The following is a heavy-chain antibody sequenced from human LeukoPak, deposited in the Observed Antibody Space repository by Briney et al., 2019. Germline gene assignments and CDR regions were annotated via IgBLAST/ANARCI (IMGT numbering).Heavy chain of an antibody. V-gene: IGHV4-31*03. CDR3: ARDSDRFDY. Sequence: SETLSLTCTVSGYSINSGYYWSWIGQHPGKGLEWIGYIYYSGSTYYNPSLKSRVTISVDTSKNQFSLKLSSVTAADTAVYYCARDSDRFDYWGQGTLVTVSS. J-gene: IGHJ4*02. CDR1: GYSINSGYY. CDR2: IYYSGST.